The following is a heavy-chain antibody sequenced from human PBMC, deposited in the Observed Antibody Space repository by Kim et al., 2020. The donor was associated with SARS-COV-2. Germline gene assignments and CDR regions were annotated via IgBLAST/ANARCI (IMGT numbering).Heavy chain of an antibody. D-gene: IGHD6-13*01. V-gene: IGHV4-34*01. CDR3: ASGLGSSWYWRSYGMDV. CDR2: INHSGST. CDR1: GGSFSGYY. J-gene: IGHJ6*02. Sequence: SETLSLTCAVYGGSFSGYYWSWIRQPPGKGLEWIGEINHSGSTNYNPSLKSRVTISVDTSKNQFSLKLSSVTAADTAVYYCASGLGSSWYWRSYGMDVWGQGTTVTVSS.